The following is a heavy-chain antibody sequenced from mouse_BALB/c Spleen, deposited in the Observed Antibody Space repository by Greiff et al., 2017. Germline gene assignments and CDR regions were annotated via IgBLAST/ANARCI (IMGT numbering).Heavy chain of an antibody. J-gene: IGHJ2*01. CDR2: ISSGGGST. D-gene: IGHD2-1*01. CDR3: ARQRESYGNYVDYFDY. CDR1: GFAFSSYD. Sequence: VESGGGLVKPGGSLKLSCAASGFAFSSYDMSWVRQTPEKRLEWVAYISSGGGSTYYPDTVKGRFTISRDNAKNTLYLQMSSLKSEDTAMYYCARQRESYGNYVDYFDYWGQGTTLTVSS. V-gene: IGHV5-12-1*01.